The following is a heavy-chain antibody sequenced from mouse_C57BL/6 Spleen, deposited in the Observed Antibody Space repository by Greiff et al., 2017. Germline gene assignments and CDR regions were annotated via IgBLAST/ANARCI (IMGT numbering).Heavy chain of an antibody. CDR1: GFSFNTYA. Sequence: EVHLVESGGGLVQPKGSLKLSCAASGFSFNTYAMNWVRQAPGKGLEWVARIRSKSNNYATYYADSVKDRFTISRDDSESMLYLQMNNLKTEDTAMYYCVRHEDGGAMDYWGQGTSVTVSS. J-gene: IGHJ4*01. V-gene: IGHV10-1*01. CDR3: VRHEDGGAMDY. D-gene: IGHD2-3*01. CDR2: IRSKSNNYAT.